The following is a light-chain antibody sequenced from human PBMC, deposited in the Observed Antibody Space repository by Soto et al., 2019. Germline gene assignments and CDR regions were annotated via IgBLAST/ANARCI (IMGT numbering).Light chain of an antibody. CDR1: QSITTN. CDR3: QQSYSSPLT. Sequence: DIQMTQSPSSLSASIGDRVTITCRASQSITTNINWYQQKPGKAPKLLIYAASSLQGGVPSRFRGSGSGTDFSLTIISLQPEDFATYYCQQSYSSPLTFGGGTKVEIK. V-gene: IGKV1-39*01. CDR2: AAS. J-gene: IGKJ4*01.